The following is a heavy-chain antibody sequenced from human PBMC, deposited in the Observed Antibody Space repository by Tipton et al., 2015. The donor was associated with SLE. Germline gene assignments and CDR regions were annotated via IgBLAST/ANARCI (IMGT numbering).Heavy chain of an antibody. Sequence: SLTCTVSGGSINRDGYHWGWIRQPPGKGLEWIGHMYFNGDSYYNPSLKSRVTISVDTSKNQFSLKFHSVTSADTAVYYCARPMITMSPLAAFDIWGQGTLVTVSS. D-gene: IGHD3-10*02. J-gene: IGHJ3*02. CDR1: GGSINRDGYH. CDR3: ARPMITMSPLAAFDI. V-gene: IGHV4-39*07. CDR2: MYFNGDS.